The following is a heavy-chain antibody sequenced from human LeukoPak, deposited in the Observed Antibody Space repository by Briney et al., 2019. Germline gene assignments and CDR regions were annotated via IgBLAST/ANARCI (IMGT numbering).Heavy chain of an antibody. V-gene: IGHV3-48*02. CDR2: ISSSSSTI. J-gene: IGHJ6*02. Sequence: GGSLRLSCAASGFTFSTYGMNWVRQAPGKGLEWVSYISSSSSTIYYADSVRGRFTVSRDNAKNSLYLQMNSLRDEDTAVYYCAREKYVGMDVWGQGTTVTVSS. CDR3: AREKYVGMDV. D-gene: IGHD2-8*01. CDR1: GFTFSTYG.